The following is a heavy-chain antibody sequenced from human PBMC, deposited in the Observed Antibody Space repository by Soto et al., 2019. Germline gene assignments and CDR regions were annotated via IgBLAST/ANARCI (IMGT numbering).Heavy chain of an antibody. J-gene: IGHJ4*02. CDR3: ARAPRYSGFDY. CDR1: GGSFSGYY. D-gene: IGHD5-12*01. V-gene: IGHV4-34*01. CDR2: INHSGST. Sequence: SETLSLTCAVYGGSFSGYYWSWIRQPPGKGLEWIGEINHSGSTNYNPSLKSRVTISVDTSKNQFSLKLSSVTAADTAVYYCARAPRYSGFDYWGQGTLVTVSS.